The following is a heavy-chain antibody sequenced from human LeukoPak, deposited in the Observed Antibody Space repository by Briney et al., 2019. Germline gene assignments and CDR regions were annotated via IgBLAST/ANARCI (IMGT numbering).Heavy chain of an antibody. CDR2: ISAYNGNT. CDR3: ARAVGATGYYYMDV. D-gene: IGHD1-26*01. CDR1: GYTFTSYG. Sequence: GASVKVSCKASGYTFTSYGISWVRQAPGQGLEWMGWISAYNGNTNYAQKLQGRVTMTTDTSTSTAYMELRSLRSDDTAVYYCARAVGATGYYYMDVWGKGTTVTISS. V-gene: IGHV1-18*01. J-gene: IGHJ6*03.